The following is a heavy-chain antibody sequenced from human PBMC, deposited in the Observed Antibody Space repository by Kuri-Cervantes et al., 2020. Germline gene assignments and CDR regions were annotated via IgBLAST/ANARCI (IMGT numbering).Heavy chain of an antibody. CDR1: GFTFSSYS. J-gene: IGHJ6*02. V-gene: IGHV3-21*01. CDR3: AKDLGYYDSSGYYYDYYYGMDV. CDR2: ISSSSSYI. Sequence: GGSLRLSCAASGFTFSSYSMNWVRQAPGKGLEWVSSISSSSSYIYYADSVKGRFTISRDNAKNSLYLQMNSLRAEDTAVYYCAKDLGYYDSSGYYYDYYYGMDVWGQGTTVTVSS. D-gene: IGHD3-22*01.